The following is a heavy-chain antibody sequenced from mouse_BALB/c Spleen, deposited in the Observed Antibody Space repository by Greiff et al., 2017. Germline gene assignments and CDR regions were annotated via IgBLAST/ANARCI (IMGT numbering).Heavy chain of an antibody. V-gene: IGHV1S81*02. D-gene: IGHD2-14*01. J-gene: IGHJ2*01. CDR1: GYTFTSYY. CDR2: INPSNGGT. CDR3: TRRGGYRYFDY. Sequence: VQLQQSGAELVKLGASVKLSCKASGYTFTSYYMYWVKQRPGQGLEWIGEINPSNGGTNFNEKFKSKATLTVDKSSSTAYMQLSSLTSEDSAVYYCTRRGGYRYFDYWGQGTTLTVSS.